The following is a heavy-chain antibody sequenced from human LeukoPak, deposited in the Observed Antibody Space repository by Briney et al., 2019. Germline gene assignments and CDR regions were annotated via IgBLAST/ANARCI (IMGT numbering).Heavy chain of an antibody. CDR1: GGTFSSYA. CDR2: IIPIFGTA. CDR3: ARVPRRDWDLHYYYGMDV. D-gene: IGHD3/OR15-3a*01. J-gene: IGHJ6*02. V-gene: IGHV1-69*05. Sequence: SVKVSCKAPGGTFSSYAISWVRQAPGQGLEWMGGIIPIFGTANYAQKFQGRVTITTDESTSTAYMELSSLRSEDTAVYYCARVPRRDWDLHYYYGMDVWGQGTTVTVSS.